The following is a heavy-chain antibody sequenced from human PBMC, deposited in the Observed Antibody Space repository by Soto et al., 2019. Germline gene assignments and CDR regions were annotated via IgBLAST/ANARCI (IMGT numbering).Heavy chain of an antibody. J-gene: IGHJ5*02. CDR3: AKDRSTYYLVPPFDP. CDR2: IKQDGSEK. CDR1: GFTFSSYW. D-gene: IGHD3-10*01. Sequence: GGSLRLSCAASGFTFSSYWMSWVRQAPGKGLEWVANIKQDGSEKYYVDSVKGRFTISRDNAKNSLYLQMNSLRAEDTAVYYCAKDRSTYYLVPPFDPWGQGTLVTVSS. V-gene: IGHV3-7*01.